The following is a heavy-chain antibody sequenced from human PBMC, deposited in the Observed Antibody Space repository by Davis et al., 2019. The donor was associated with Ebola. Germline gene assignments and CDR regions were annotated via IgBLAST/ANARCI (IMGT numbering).Heavy chain of an antibody. CDR2: VNSDGSNT. Sequence: GESLKISCAASGFTFSTYWMHWVRQAPGKGLVWVPRVNSDGSNTNYADSVKGRFTISRDNAKNTLYLQMNSLRAEDTAVYYCARDLARGGYSPFDCWGQGSLVTVSS. D-gene: IGHD5-24*01. V-gene: IGHV3-74*01. CDR3: ARDLARGGYSPFDC. J-gene: IGHJ4*02. CDR1: GFTFSTYW.